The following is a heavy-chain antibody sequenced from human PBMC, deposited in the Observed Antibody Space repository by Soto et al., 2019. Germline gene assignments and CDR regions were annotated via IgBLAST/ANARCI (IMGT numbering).Heavy chain of an antibody. D-gene: IGHD3-10*01. CDR1: GGTFSSYT. V-gene: IGHV1-69*02. J-gene: IGHJ4*02. Sequence: QVQLVQSGAEVKKPGSSVKVSCKASGGTFSSYTISWVRQAPGQGLEWMGRIIPILGIANYAQKFQGRVTINPDXXTXTXXMELRSLRSEDRAVYYCARAERIPMVRGVTRSFDYWGQGTLVTVSS. CDR3: ARAERIPMVRGVTRSFDY. CDR2: IIPILGIA.